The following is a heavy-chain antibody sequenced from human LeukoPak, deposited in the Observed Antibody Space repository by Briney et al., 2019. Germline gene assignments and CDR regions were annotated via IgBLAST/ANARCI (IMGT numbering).Heavy chain of an antibody. CDR1: GGSVSSGSYY. D-gene: IGHD3-22*01. CDR2: IYYSGST. Sequence: SETLSLTCTVSGGSVSSGSYYWSWIRQPPGKGLEWIGYIYYSGSTNYNPSLKSRVTIPVDTSKNQFSLKLSSVTAADTAVYYCAREEETYYYDSSGYPLGAFDIWGQGTMVTVSS. V-gene: IGHV4-61*01. CDR3: AREEETYYYDSSGYPLGAFDI. J-gene: IGHJ3*02.